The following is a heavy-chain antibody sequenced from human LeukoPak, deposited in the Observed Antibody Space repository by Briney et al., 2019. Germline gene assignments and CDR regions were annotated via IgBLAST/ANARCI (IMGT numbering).Heavy chain of an antibody. CDR1: GGTFSSYA. J-gene: IGHJ6*02. V-gene: IGHV1-69*01. CDR3: AGNANYVWGSYRQEPYYYYGMDV. CDR2: IIPIFGTA. D-gene: IGHD3-16*02. Sequence: SVKVSCKAPGGTFSSYAISWVRQAPGQGLEWMGGIIPIFGTANYAQKFQGRVTITADESTSTAYMELSSLRSEDTAVYYCAGNANYVWGSYRQEPYYYYGMDVWGQGTTVTVSS.